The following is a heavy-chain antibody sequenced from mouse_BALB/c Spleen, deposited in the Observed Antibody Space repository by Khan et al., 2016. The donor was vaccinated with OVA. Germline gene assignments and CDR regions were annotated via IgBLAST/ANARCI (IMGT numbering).Heavy chain of an antibody. J-gene: IGHJ3*01. CDR2: ISPGSGDT. CDR1: GYTFTDYY. V-gene: IGHV1-77*01. CDR3: ARRNYFGYTFAY. Sequence: QVQLQQSGAELARPGASVKLSCKASGYTFTDYYINWVKQRTGQGLEWIGEISPGSGDTYYNEKFKGKATLTADKSSSTVYMQRSSRTAEASAVYVCARRNYFGYTFAYWGQGTLVTVSA. D-gene: IGHD1-2*01.